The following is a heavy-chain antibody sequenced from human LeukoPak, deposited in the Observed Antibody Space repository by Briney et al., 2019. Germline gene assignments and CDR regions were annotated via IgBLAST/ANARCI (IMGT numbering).Heavy chain of an antibody. Sequence: SETLSLTCNVYGVSISSYYWSWIRQPAGKGLEWIGRIHTSGSTNYNPSLKSRVTMSVDTSKNQFSLKLSSVTAADTAVYYCARDQYYYDSSGSLTFDYWGQGTLVTVSS. V-gene: IGHV4-4*07. CDR2: IHTSGST. CDR1: GVSISSYY. J-gene: IGHJ4*02. D-gene: IGHD3-22*01. CDR3: ARDQYYYDSSGSLTFDY.